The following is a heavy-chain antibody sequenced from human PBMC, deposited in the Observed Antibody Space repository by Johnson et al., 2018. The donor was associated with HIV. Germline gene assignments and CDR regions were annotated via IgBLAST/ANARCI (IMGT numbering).Heavy chain of an antibody. CDR1: GFTHRTYW. CDR2: INQDGSEK. J-gene: IGHJ3*02. V-gene: IGHV3-7*01. CDR3: ARDGVVVVAGGWGAFDI. Sequence: EVQLVESGGGLVQPGGSLRLSCAASGFTHRTYWMTWVRQAPGKGLEWVANINQDGSEKYYVDSVKGRFTISRDNAKNSLDLQMNSLRVEDTAVYYCARDGVVVVAGGWGAFDIWGLGTMVTVSS. D-gene: IGHD2-15*01.